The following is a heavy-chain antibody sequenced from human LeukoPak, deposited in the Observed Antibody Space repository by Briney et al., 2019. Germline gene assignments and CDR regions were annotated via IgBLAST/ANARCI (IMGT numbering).Heavy chain of an antibody. J-gene: IGHJ6*03. CDR1: GGTFSSYA. V-gene: IGHV1-69*05. CDR2: IIPIFGTA. CDR3: ARAPHNYDFWSGYSYYYMDV. Sequence: GSSVKVSCKASGGTFSSYAISWVRQAPGQGLEWMGGIIPIFGTANYAQKFQGRVTITTDESTSTAYMELSSLRSEDTAVYYCARAPHNYDFWSGYSYYYMDVWGKGTTVTVSS. D-gene: IGHD3-3*01.